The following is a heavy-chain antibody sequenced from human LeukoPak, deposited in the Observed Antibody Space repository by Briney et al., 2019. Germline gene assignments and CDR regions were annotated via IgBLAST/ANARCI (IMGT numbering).Heavy chain of an antibody. V-gene: IGHV3-23*01. CDR2: ISGSGGST. J-gene: IGHJ4*02. D-gene: IGHD3-22*01. CDR1: GFTFSSYA. Sequence: GGSLRLSCAASGFTFSSYAMSWVRQAPGKGLEWVSAISGSGGSTYYADSVKGRFTISRDNSKNTLYLQTNSLRAEDTAVYYCAKDRRYYDSGGYSDNWGQGTLVTVSS. CDR3: AKDRRYYDSGGYSDN.